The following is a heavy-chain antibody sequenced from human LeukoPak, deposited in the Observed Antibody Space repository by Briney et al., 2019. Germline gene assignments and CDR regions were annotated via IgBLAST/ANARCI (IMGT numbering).Heavy chain of an antibody. V-gene: IGHV3-33*01. CDR3: ASARGSNYGSLGD. CDR2: IWFDGSRK. Sequence: GGSLRLSCGASGFTFSGYGMHWVRQAPGKGLEWVAVIWFDGSRKYYRDSVKGRFTISRDNSKNTLYLQMNSLRAEDTAVYYCASARGSNYGSLGDWGQGTLVTVSS. J-gene: IGHJ4*02. CDR1: GFTFSGYG. D-gene: IGHD5-18*01.